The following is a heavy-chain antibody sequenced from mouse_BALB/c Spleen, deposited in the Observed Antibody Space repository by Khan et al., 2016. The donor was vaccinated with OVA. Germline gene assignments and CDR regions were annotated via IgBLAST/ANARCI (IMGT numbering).Heavy chain of an antibody. CDR3: ARNDDYDEGLGY. J-gene: IGHJ3*01. D-gene: IGHD2-4*01. CDR2: IWSGGTT. V-gene: IGHV2-2*02. CDR1: GFSLTSYG. Sequence: QVQLKQSGPGLMQPSQSLSITCTVSGFSLTSYGVHWVRQSPGKGLEWLGVIWSGGTTDYNAAFISRLSITKDNSKSQVFFNMNSLQPNDTAKYYCARNDDYDEGLGYWGQGTLVTVSA.